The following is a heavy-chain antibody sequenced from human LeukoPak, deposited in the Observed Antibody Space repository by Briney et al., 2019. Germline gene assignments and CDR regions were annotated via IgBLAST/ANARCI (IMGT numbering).Heavy chain of an antibody. Sequence: SETLSLTCAVYGGSFSGYYWSWIRQPPGKGLEWIGEINHSGSTNYNPSLKSRVTISVDTPKNQFSLKLSSVTAADTAVYYCARAGGVRRSFDYWGQGTLVTVSS. D-gene: IGHD3-3*01. V-gene: IGHV4-34*01. J-gene: IGHJ4*02. CDR2: INHSGST. CDR3: ARAGGVRRSFDY. CDR1: GGSFSGYY.